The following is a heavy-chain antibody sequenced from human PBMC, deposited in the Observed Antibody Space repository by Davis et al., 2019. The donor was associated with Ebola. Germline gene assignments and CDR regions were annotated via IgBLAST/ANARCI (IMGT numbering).Heavy chain of an antibody. CDR2: IIPIFGTA. CDR1: GGTFSSYA. CDR3: ARTRLGYCSSTSCVSPFFDY. D-gene: IGHD2-2*01. J-gene: IGHJ4*02. Sequence: SVKVSCKASGGTFSSYAISWVRQAPGQGLEWMGGIIPIFGTANYAQKFQGRVTITADESTSTAYMELSSLRSEDTAVYYCARTRLGYCSSTSCVSPFFDYWGQGTLVTVSS. V-gene: IGHV1-69*13.